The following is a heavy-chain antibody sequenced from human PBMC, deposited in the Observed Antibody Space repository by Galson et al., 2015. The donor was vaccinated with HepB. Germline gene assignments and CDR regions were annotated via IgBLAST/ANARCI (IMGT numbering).Heavy chain of an antibody. CDR3: AKDFEDIVVVPAAQQNWFDP. V-gene: IGHV3-30*02. CDR2: IRYDGSNK. J-gene: IGHJ5*02. Sequence: SLRLSCAASGFTFSSYGMHWVRQAPGKGLEWVAFIRYDGSNKYYADSVKGRFTISRDNSKNTLYLQMNSLRAEDTAVYYCAKDFEDIVVVPAAQQNWFDPWGQGTLVTVSS. D-gene: IGHD2-2*01. CDR1: GFTFSSYG.